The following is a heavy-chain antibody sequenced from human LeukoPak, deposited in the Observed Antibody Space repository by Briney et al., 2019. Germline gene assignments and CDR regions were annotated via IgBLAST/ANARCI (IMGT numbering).Heavy chain of an antibody. CDR2: ISCSSSYI. CDR3: ARSIAVAGTFLDY. Sequence: GGSLRLSCAASGFTFSSYSMNWVRQAPGKGLEWVSSISCSSSYIYYADSVKGRFTISRDNAKNSLYLQTNSLSAEDTAVYYCARSIAVAGTFLDYWGQGTLVTVSS. J-gene: IGHJ4*02. V-gene: IGHV3-21*01. CDR1: GFTFSSYS. D-gene: IGHD6-19*01.